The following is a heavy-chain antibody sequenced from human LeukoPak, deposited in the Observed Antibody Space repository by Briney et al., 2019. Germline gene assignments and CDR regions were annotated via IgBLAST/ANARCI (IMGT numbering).Heavy chain of an antibody. D-gene: IGHD3-10*01. CDR3: AKTPYGSGSYYIRVSFDY. Sequence: GGSLRLSCAASGFTFSSYWMHWVRQAPGKGLVWVSRINSDGSSTSYADSVKGRFTISRDNSKNTLYLQMNSLRAEDTAVYYCAKTPYGSGSYYIRVSFDYWGQGTLVTVSS. CDR2: INSDGSST. CDR1: GFTFSSYW. V-gene: IGHV3-74*01. J-gene: IGHJ4*02.